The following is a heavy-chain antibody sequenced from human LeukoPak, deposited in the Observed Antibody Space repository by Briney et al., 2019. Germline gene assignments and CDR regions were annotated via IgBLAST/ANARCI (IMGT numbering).Heavy chain of an antibody. V-gene: IGHV1-69*13. CDR1: GGTFSSYA. D-gene: IGHD2-21*01. Sequence: SVKVSCKASGGTFSSYAISWVRQAPGQGLEWMGGIIPIFGTANYAQKFQGRVTITADESTSTAYMELSSLRSEDTAVHYCARSAIERGLLDYWGQGTLVTVSS. CDR2: IIPIFGTA. CDR3: ARSAIERGLLDY. J-gene: IGHJ4*02.